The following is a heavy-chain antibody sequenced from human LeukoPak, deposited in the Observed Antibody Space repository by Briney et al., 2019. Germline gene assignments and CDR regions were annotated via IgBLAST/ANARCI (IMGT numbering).Heavy chain of an antibody. V-gene: IGHV3-21*01. CDR1: GFTFSDCD. Sequence: GGSLRLSCTASGFTFSDCDMNWFRQAPGEGLEWVSSISYRSSHMYYADSVKGRFTISRDNAENSLYLQMNSLRAEDTAVYYCGRAFPPLRTAAAGDYWGQGTLVTVSS. CDR2: ISYRSSHM. CDR3: GRAFPPLRTAAAGDY. D-gene: IGHD6-13*01. J-gene: IGHJ4*02.